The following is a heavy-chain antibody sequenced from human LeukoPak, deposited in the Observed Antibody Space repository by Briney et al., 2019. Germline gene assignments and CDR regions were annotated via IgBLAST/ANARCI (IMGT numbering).Heavy chain of an antibody. D-gene: IGHD4-17*01. J-gene: IGHJ4*02. CDR2: IYHSGSN. V-gene: IGHV4-38-2*02. CDR1: GYSISSGYY. Sequence: SETLSLTCTVSGYSISSGYYWGWIRQPPGEGVDWIGSIYHSGSNYYNAWFKSRIAISVNTSKIQLSMMLSYVTAADKAVYYCGRAGEYLIGYWGQGTLVTVSS. CDR3: GRAGEYLIGY.